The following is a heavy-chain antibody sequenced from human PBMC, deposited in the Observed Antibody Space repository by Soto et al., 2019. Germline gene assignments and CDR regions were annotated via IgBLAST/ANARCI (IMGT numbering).Heavy chain of an antibody. CDR1: GGTFSSYA. Sequence: SVKVSCKASGGTFSSYAISWVRQAPGQGLEWMGGIIPIFGTANYAQKFQGRVTITADESTSTAYMELSSLRSEDTAVYYCARDYSSTSYYDWFDPWGQGTLVTVSS. CDR2: IIPIFGTA. CDR3: ARDYSSTSYYDWFDP. D-gene: IGHD2-2*01. V-gene: IGHV1-69*13. J-gene: IGHJ5*02.